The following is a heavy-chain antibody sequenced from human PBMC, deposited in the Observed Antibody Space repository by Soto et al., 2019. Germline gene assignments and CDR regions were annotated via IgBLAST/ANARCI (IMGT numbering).Heavy chain of an antibody. J-gene: IGHJ4*02. CDR3: AREFRPSDGVRYFDY. CDR1: GFTVSSNY. CDR2: IYSGGST. Sequence: EVQLVESGGGLVQPGGSLRLSCAASGFTVSSNYMSWVRQAPGKGLEWVSVIYSGGSTFYADSVKGRFTISSHNSKTTLYLQMNSLRAEDSAVYYCAREFRPSDGVRYFDYWGQGTRVTVSS. V-gene: IGHV3-53*04. D-gene: IGHD3-10*02.